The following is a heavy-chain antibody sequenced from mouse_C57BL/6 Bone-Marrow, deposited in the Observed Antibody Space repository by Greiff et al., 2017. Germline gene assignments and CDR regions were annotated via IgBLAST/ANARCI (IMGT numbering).Heavy chain of an antibody. J-gene: IGHJ4*01. Sequence: VQLVESGPGLVQPSQSLSITCTVSGFSLTSYGVHWVRQSPGKGLEWLGVIWSGGSTDYNAAFISRLSISKDNSKSQVFFKMNSLQACDTAKQCSASPYTCAMDYWGQGASVTVSS. D-gene: IGHD5-1-1*01. CDR1: GFSLTSYG. V-gene: IGHV2-2*01. CDR3: ASPYTCAMDY. CDR2: IWSGGST.